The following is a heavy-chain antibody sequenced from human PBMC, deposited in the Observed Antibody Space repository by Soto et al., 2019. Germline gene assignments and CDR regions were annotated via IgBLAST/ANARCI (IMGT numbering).Heavy chain of an antibody. CDR3: ARLWCGGHWYFDY. CDR2: INPGVGST. V-gene: IGHV1-46*01. CDR1: GYTFTNFY. D-gene: IGHD2-21*02. J-gene: IGHJ4*02. Sequence: QVQLVQSGAELKKPGASVKVSCKASGYTFTNFYIHWVRQAPGQGLEWMGRINPGVGSTTYAQRFQNRVTMTRDTSTSTVYMELSSLRSEDRAMYYCARLWCGGHWYFDYWGPGTLVTVSS.